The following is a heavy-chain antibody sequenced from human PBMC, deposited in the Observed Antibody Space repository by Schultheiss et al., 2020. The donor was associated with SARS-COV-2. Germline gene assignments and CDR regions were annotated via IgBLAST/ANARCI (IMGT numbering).Heavy chain of an antibody. J-gene: IGHJ6*03. D-gene: IGHD3-3*01. CDR2: ISSSGSTI. V-gene: IGHV3-48*01. CDR3: ARNDLWGGSYYLDV. Sequence: GGSLRLSCAASGFTFSNSDMNWVRQAPGKGLEWVSYISSSGSTIYYADSVKGRFTISRDNAKNSLYLQMNSLRAEDTAVYYCARNDLWGGSYYLDVWGKGTTVTVSS. CDR1: GFTFSNSD.